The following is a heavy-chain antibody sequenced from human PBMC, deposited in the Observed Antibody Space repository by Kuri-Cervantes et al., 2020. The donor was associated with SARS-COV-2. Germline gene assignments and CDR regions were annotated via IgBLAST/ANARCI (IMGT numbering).Heavy chain of an antibody. V-gene: IGHV4-39*01. Sequence: GSLRLSCTVSGGSITSDYLWGWIRQPPGKGLEWIGNSFYSGSTFYNPSLQSRVTISVDTSKNQFSLELSSVTAADTAVYYCARATLVRYFDCLSQVTTVTVSS. CDR1: GGSITSDYL. J-gene: IGHJ4*03. D-gene: IGHD2-2*01. CDR2: SFYSGST. CDR3: ARATLVRYFDC.